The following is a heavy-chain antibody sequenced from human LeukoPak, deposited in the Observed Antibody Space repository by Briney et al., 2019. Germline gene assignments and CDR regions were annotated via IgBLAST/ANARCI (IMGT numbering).Heavy chain of an antibody. CDR2: IYYSGST. D-gene: IGHD2-15*01. V-gene: IGHV4-59*01. J-gene: IGHJ5*02. CDR1: GGSISSDC. CDR3: ARDRGYCSGGSCYRWFDP. Sequence: PSETLSLTCTVSGGSISSDCWSWIRQPPGKGLDWIGYIYYSGSTNYNPSLKSRVTISVDTSKNQFSLKLSSVTAADTAVYYCARDRGYCSGGSCYRWFDPWGQGTLVTVSS.